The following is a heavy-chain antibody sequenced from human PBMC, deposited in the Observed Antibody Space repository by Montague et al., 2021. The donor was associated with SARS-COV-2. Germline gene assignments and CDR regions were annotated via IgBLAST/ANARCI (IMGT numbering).Heavy chain of an antibody. V-gene: IGHV4-39*01. Sequence: SETLSLTCTVSGGSISSSSYYWGWIRQPPGKGLEWIGSIYYSGSTYYNPSLKSRVTISVDTSKNQFSLKLSSVTAADTAVYYCARQENSSGWFKPDAFDIWGKGTTVTVSS. CDR3: ARQENSSGWFKPDAFDI. CDR2: IYYSGST. J-gene: IGHJ3*02. D-gene: IGHD6-19*01. CDR1: GGSISSSSYY.